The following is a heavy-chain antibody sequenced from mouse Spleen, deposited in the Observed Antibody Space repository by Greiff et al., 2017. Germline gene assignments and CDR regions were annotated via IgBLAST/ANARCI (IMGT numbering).Heavy chain of an antibody. V-gene: IGHV1-9*01. J-gene: IGHJ2*01. CDR3: ARGDYYGSYFDY. Sequence: QVQLQQSGAELMKPGASVKLSCKATGYTFTGYWIEWVKQRPGHGLEWIGEILPGSGSTNYNEKFKGKATLTADKSSSTAYMQLSSLTSEDSAVYFCARGDYYGSYFDYWGQGTTLTVSS. D-gene: IGHD1-1*01. CDR2: ILPGSGST. CDR1: GYTFTGYW.